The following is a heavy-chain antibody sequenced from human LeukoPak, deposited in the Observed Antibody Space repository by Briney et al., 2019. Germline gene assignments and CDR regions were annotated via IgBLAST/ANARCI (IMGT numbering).Heavy chain of an antibody. Sequence: GGSLRLSCAASGFTFSTYTMSWVRQAPGKGLEWVSSISSSSSYIYYADSVKGRFTISRDNAKNSLYLQMNSLRAEDTAVYYCARDGREEWLLLGYYFDYWGQGTLVTVSS. CDR3: ARDGREEWLLLGYYFDY. D-gene: IGHD3-3*01. J-gene: IGHJ4*02. V-gene: IGHV3-21*01. CDR2: ISSSSSYI. CDR1: GFTFSTYT.